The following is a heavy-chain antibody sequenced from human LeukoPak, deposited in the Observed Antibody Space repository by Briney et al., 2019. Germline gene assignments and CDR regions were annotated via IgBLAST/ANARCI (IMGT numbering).Heavy chain of an antibody. Sequence: PGGSLRLSCAASGFTFSRYWMHWVRQAPGKGLVWVSRINGDGSTTSYADSVKGGFTISRDNAKNTLYLQMNSLRAEDTAVYYCATRNYYDSRGYYTFGHWGQGTLVTVSS. CDR3: ATRNYYDSRGYYTFGH. D-gene: IGHD3-22*01. CDR1: GFTFSRYW. V-gene: IGHV3-74*01. J-gene: IGHJ1*01. CDR2: INGDGSTT.